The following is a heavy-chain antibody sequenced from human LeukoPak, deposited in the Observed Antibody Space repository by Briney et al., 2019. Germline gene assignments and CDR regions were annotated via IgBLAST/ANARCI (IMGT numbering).Heavy chain of an antibody. D-gene: IGHD6-19*01. CDR2: INHSGST. V-gene: IGHV4-34*01. Sequence: SETLSLTCAVYGGSFSGYYWSWIRQPPGKGLEWIGEINHSGSTNYNPSLKSRVTISVDTSKNQLSLKLSSVTAADTAVYYCARPRYSSGWYMGYWGQGTLVTVSS. CDR3: ARPRYSSGWYMGY. J-gene: IGHJ4*02. CDR1: GGSFSGYY.